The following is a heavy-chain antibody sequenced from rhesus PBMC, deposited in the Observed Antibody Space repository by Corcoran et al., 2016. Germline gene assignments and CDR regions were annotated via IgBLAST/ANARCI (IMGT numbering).Heavy chain of an antibody. D-gene: IGHD5-24*01. CDR3: ARYSTVAVRYFDY. J-gene: IGHJ4*01. CDR1: GGSITTHS. CDR2: IYGGSGTT. V-gene: IGHV4-147*01. Sequence: QVQLQESGPGLVKPSETLSLTCAVSGGSITTHSGSWIRQCPGKGLEGLGKIYGGSGTTSYNSSLKSGVTISTETSKNQFSLKLTSVTAADTAVYYCARYSTVAVRYFDYWGQGVLVTVSS.